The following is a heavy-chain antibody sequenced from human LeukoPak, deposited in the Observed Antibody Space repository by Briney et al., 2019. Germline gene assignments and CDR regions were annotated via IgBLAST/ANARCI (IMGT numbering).Heavy chain of an antibody. CDR1: GFTFSSYE. D-gene: IGHD6-19*01. CDR3: ARDIVLIAVAVRGSFDI. Sequence: GGSLRLSCAASGFTFSSYEMNWVRQAPGKGLEWVSYISSSGSTIYYADSVKGRFTISRDNAKNSLYLQMNSLRAEDTALYYCARDIVLIAVAVRGSFDIWGQGTMVTVSS. J-gene: IGHJ3*02. V-gene: IGHV3-48*03. CDR2: ISSSGSTI.